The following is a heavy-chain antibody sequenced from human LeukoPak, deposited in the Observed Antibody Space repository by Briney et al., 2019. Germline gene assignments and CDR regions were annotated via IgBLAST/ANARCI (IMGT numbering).Heavy chain of an antibody. CDR1: GGSISSYY. V-gene: IGHV4-59*08. J-gene: IGHJ4*02. Sequence: PSETLSLTCTVSGGSISSYYWSWIRQPPGKGLEWIGYIYYSGSTNYNPSLKSRVTISVDTSKNQFSLKLSSVTAADTAVYYCAGSMVRGVISGDYWGQGTLVTVSS. CDR3: AGSMVRGVISGDY. D-gene: IGHD3-10*01. CDR2: IYYSGST.